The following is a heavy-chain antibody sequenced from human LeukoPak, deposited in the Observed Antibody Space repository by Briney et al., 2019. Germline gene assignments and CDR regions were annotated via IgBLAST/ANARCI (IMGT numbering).Heavy chain of an antibody. CDR2: IYYSGST. CDR1: GGSISSGSYY. CDR3: ARGPISGYKWDY. Sequence: PSETLSLTCTVSGGSISSGSYYWGWIRQPPGKGLEWIGSIYYSGSTYYNPSLKSRVTISVDTSKNQFSLKLSSVTAADTAVYYCARGPISGYKWDYWGQGTLVTVSS. D-gene: IGHD3-22*01. V-gene: IGHV4-39*01. J-gene: IGHJ4*02.